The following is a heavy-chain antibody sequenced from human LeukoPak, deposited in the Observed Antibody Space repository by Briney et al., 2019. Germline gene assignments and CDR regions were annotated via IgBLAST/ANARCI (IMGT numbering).Heavy chain of an antibody. J-gene: IGHJ4*02. CDR3: AGSWYGPSPGNLDY. Sequence: ASVKVSCKASGGTFSSYAIGWVRQAPGQGLEWMGGIIPIFGTANYAQKFQGRVTITTDESTSTAYMELSSLRSEDTAVYYCAGSWYGPSPGNLDYWGQGTLVTVSS. CDR2: IIPIFGTA. V-gene: IGHV1-69*05. CDR1: GGTFSSYA. D-gene: IGHD6-13*01.